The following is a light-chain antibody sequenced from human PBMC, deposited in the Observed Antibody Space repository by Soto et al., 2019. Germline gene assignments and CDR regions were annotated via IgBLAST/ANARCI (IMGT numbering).Light chain of an antibody. V-gene: IGLV2-14*01. Sequence: QSALTQPASVSGSPGQSITISCTGTSSDVGVYNYVSWYQQHPGKAPKLMIYEVSNRPSGVSNRFSGSKSGNTASLTISGLQAEDEADYCCSSYTRSSTRVFGGGTQLTV. CDR2: EVS. J-gene: IGLJ3*02. CDR3: SSYTRSSTRV. CDR1: SSDVGVYNY.